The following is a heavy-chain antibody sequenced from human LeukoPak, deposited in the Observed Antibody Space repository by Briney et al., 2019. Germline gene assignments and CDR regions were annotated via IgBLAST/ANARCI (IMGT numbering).Heavy chain of an antibody. Sequence: GASVKVSCKASGYNFSTYGISWVRQAPGQGLEWMGWISTYSGDTNYVQELQGRVTITRDTSASTAYMELSSLRSEDTAVYYCAREFGELLMSDNWFDPWGQGTLVTVSS. CDR1: GYNFSTYG. D-gene: IGHD3-10*01. J-gene: IGHJ5*02. V-gene: IGHV1-18*01. CDR2: ISTYSGDT. CDR3: AREFGELLMSDNWFDP.